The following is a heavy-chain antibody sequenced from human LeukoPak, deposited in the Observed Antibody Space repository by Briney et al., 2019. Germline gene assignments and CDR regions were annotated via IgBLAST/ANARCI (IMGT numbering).Heavy chain of an antibody. D-gene: IGHD1-26*01. Sequence: ASVKVSCKASGYTFTGYYMHWVRQAPGQGLEGMGWINPNSGGTNYAQKFQGRVTMTRDTSTSTVYMELSSLRSEDTAVYYCARDGISGSYQFDYWGQGTLVTVSS. CDR2: INPNSGGT. J-gene: IGHJ4*02. CDR1: GYTFTGYY. CDR3: ARDGISGSYQFDY. V-gene: IGHV1-2*02.